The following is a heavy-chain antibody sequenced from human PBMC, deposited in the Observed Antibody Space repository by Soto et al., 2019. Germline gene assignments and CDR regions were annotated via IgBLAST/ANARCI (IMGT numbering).Heavy chain of an antibody. J-gene: IGHJ6*02. CDR2: ISGSGGST. D-gene: IGHD6-19*01. Sequence: HPGGSLRLSCAASGFTFSSYAMSWVRQAPGKGLEWVSAISGSGGSTYYADSVKGRFTISRDNSKKTLYLQMNSLRAEDTAVYYCASSKWLAEYYDGMDVWGQGTTVTVSS. V-gene: IGHV3-23*01. CDR1: GFTFSSYA. CDR3: ASSKWLAEYYDGMDV.